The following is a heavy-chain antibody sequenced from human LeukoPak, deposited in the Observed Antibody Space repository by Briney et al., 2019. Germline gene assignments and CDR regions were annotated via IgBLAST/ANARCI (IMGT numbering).Heavy chain of an antibody. J-gene: IGHJ4*02. CDR3: AKASAGAGSYYHPPFDY. CDR1: GFTFDDYA. D-gene: IGHD3-10*01. Sequence: GGSLRLSCAASGFTFDDYAMHWVRQAPGKGLEWVSGISWNSGSIGYADSVKGRFTISRDNAKNSLYLQMNSLRAEDTALYYCAKASAGAGSYYHPPFDYWGQGTLVTVSS. CDR2: ISWNSGSI. V-gene: IGHV3-9*01.